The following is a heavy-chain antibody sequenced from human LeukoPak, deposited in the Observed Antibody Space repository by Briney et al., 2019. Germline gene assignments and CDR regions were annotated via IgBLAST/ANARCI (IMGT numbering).Heavy chain of an antibody. CDR2: INHSGST. J-gene: IGHJ5*02. CDR1: GGSFSGYY. CDR3: ARGPYGSGALRSRNWFDP. V-gene: IGHV4-34*01. Sequence: SETLSLTCTVYGGSFSGYYWSWIRQPPGKGLEWSGEINHSGSTNYNPSLKSRVTISVDTSKNQSSLKLSSVTAADTAVYYCARGPYGSGALRSRNWFDPWGQGTLVTVSS. D-gene: IGHD3-10*01.